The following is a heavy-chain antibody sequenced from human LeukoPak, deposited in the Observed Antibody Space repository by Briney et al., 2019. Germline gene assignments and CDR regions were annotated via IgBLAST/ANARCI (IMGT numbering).Heavy chain of an antibody. J-gene: IGHJ3*01. CDR2: ISYSGGT. CDR1: GVPITRYC. CDR3: ARETDLTVAGGFRNAFDL. Sequence: SETLSLTCSVSGVPITRYCWSWLRQSPGGGLEWIGDISYSGGTRYNPSFESRVTMSQDTSKNQFSLRLNSVSATDSAVYYCARETDLTVAGGFRNAFDLGGQGTRGTVSA. V-gene: IGHV4-59*08. D-gene: IGHD6-19*01.